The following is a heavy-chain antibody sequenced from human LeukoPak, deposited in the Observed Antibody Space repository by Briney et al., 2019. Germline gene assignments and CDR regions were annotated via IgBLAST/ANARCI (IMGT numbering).Heavy chain of an antibody. J-gene: IGHJ4*02. Sequence: ASVKVSCKASGGTFSSYAISWVRQAPGQGLEWMGRIIPILGIANYAQKFQGRVTITADKSTSTAYMELSSLRSEDTAVYYCARGGLPSYGHVHLDYWGQGTLVTVSS. CDR1: GGTFSSYA. CDR3: ARGGLPSYGHVHLDY. V-gene: IGHV1-69*04. D-gene: IGHD5-18*01. CDR2: IIPILGIA.